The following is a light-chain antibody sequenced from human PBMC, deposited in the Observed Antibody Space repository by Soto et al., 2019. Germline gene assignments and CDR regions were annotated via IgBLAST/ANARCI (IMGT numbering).Light chain of an antibody. J-gene: IGKJ3*01. Sequence: DIQLTQSPSSLSASVGGRVTISCRASQTITTFLNWYQQKPGQAPKLLIYLASRLQSGVPSRFSGSGSGTDFTLTISSLQPEDFATYHCQQGHSTPYTFGPGTTVHI. CDR3: QQGHSTPYT. V-gene: IGKV1-39*01. CDR2: LAS. CDR1: QTITTF.